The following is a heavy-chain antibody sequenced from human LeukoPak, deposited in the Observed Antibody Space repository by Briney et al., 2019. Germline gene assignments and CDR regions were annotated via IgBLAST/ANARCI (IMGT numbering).Heavy chain of an antibody. J-gene: IGHJ4*02. Sequence: QAGGSLRLSCAASGFTVSSNHVSWVRQAPGKGLEWVSVLYSGDNTYYADSVKGRFTISRDNSKNTLYLQMNSLRAEDTAVYYCARDREDYFDYWGQGTLVTVSS. CDR3: ARDREDYFDY. V-gene: IGHV3-53*01. CDR1: GFTVSSNH. CDR2: LYSGDNT.